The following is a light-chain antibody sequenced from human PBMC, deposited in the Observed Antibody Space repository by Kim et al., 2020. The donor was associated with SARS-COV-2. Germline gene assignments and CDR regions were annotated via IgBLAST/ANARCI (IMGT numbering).Light chain of an antibody. CDR2: DVR. V-gene: IGLV2-14*04. CDR1: SRDVSYYNS. Sequence: GQSITISCTGTSRDVSYYNSVSWYQQHPGKVPILIIYDVRERASGVSNRFSGSQSGNTASLTISGLRAEDEADYYCSSHTTSSTYVFGSGTKVTVL. J-gene: IGLJ1*01. CDR3: SSHTTSSTYV.